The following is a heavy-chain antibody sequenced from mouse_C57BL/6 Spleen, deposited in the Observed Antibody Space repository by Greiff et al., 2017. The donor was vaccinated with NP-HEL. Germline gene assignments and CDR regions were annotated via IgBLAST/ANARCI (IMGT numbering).Heavy chain of an antibody. J-gene: IGHJ1*03. CDR1: GYTFTDYN. Sequence: EVQLQESGPELVKPGASVKIPCKASGYTFTDYNMDWVKQSHGKSLEWIGDINPNNGGTIYNQKFKGKATLTVDKSSSTAYMELRSLTSEDTAVYYCARERFYYGSSYWYFDVWGTGTTVTVSS. CDR3: ARERFYYGSSYWYFDV. CDR2: INPNNGGT. V-gene: IGHV1-18*01. D-gene: IGHD1-1*01.